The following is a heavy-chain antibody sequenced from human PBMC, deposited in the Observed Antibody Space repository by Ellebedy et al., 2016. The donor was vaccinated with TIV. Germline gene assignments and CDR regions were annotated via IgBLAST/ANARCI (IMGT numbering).Heavy chain of an antibody. CDR2: ISYAGTNR. D-gene: IGHD3-10*01. J-gene: IGHJ4*02. CDR1: GFIFSAFG. CDR3: ARVGVEYYYESGGGAIDY. Sequence: GGSLRLXXAASGFIFSAFGMHWLRQAPGKGLEWVAVISYAGTNRYYADSVKGRFTISRDNSKNSLYLQMNSLRAEDTAVYYCARVGVEYYYESGGGAIDYWGQGTLVTVSS. V-gene: IGHV3-30*03.